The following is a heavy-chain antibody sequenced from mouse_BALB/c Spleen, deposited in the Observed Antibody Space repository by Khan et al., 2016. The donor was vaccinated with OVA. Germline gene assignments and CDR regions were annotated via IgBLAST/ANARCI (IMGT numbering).Heavy chain of an antibody. CDR2: INPKNGVT. J-gene: IGHJ4*01. CDR1: GYTFTEYT. Sequence: VQLQQSGPELVKPGASVKISCKTSGYTFTEYTLHWVKQSHGKSLEWIGVINPKNGVTSYNQKFKGKATLTVVKSSRTAYMEFRSLTSEDSAVYYCARDAGRYWGQGTSVTVSS. CDR3: ARDAGRY. D-gene: IGHD3-3*01. V-gene: IGHV1-26*01.